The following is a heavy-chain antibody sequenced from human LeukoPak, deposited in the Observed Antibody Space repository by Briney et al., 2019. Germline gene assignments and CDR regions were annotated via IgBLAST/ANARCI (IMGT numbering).Heavy chain of an antibody. V-gene: IGHV4-31*03. CDR2: IYYSGST. D-gene: IGHD3-10*01. Sequence: PSETLSLTCTVSVDSISSGGYYWSWIRQHPGRGLEWIEYIYYSGSTYYNPSLKSRVTISVDTSKNQYSLKLSSVTAADTAVYYCASWGVGTFDYWGQGTLVTVSS. CDR3: ASWGVGTFDY. CDR1: VDSISSGGYY. J-gene: IGHJ4*02.